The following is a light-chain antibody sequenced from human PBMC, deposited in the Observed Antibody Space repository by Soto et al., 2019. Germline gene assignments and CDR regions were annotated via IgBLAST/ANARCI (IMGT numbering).Light chain of an antibody. V-gene: IGKV3-11*01. CDR1: RSVSSY. CDR2: DAS. CDR3: PQRSNWPST. Sequence: EIVLTQSPATLSLSPGDRATLSCRASRSVSSYLAWYQQKPGQAPRLLIYDASNRATGIPARFSGSGSGTDFTLTITSLETEDFEFYYCPQRSNWPSTFGGGTKVESK. J-gene: IGKJ4*01.